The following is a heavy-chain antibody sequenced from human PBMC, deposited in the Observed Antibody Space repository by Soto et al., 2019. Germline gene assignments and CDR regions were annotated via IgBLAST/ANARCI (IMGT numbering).Heavy chain of an antibody. Sequence: EVQLVESGGGLVQPGGSLRLSCAASGFTFRTYWMHWVRQAPGKGLEWVANIKEDGSKKNFVDSVKGRFTISRDNAKNLLYLHMNSLRTEDTAVSYCARDGDNWNDFDYWGQGTLVTVPS. J-gene: IGHJ4*02. CDR2: IKEDGSKK. D-gene: IGHD1-20*01. CDR3: ARDGDNWNDFDY. V-gene: IGHV3-7*01. CDR1: GFTFRTYW.